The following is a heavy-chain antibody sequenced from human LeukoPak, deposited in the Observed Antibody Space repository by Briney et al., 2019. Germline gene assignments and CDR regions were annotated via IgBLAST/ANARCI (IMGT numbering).Heavy chain of an antibody. Sequence: GGSLRLSCAASGFTFSSYCMSWVRQAPGKGLEWVANIKQDGSEKYYVDSVKGRFTISRGNAKNSLYLQMNSLRAEDTAVYYCARGFYGMDVWGKGTTVTVSS. V-gene: IGHV3-7*03. J-gene: IGHJ6*04. CDR2: IKQDGSEK. CDR1: GFTFSSYC. CDR3: ARGFYGMDV.